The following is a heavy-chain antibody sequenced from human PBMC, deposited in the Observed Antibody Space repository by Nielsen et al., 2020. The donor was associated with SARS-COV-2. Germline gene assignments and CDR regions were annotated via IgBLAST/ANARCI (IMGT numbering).Heavy chain of an antibody. Sequence: LRLSCAASGFTFSSYGMHWVRQAPGKGLEWVAVIWYDGSNKYYADSVKGRFTISRDNSKNTLYLQMSSLRAEDTAVYYCVKEGYCSGGSCLFDYWGQGTLVTVSS. CDR2: IWYDGSNK. J-gene: IGHJ4*02. CDR1: GFTFSSYG. V-gene: IGHV3-33*06. CDR3: VKEGYCSGGSCLFDY. D-gene: IGHD2-15*01.